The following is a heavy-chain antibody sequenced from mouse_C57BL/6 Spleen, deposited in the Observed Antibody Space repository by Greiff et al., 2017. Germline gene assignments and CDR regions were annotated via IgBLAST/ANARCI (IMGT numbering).Heavy chain of an antibody. CDR1: GFNIKDYY. CDR3: TPILLCGGFAY. Sequence: VQLKQSGAELVRPGASVKLSCTASGFNIKDYYMHWVKQRPEQGLEWIGRIDPEDGDTEYAPKVQGKATMPADTSSNTAYLQLSSLTSVDTAVFYGTPILLCGGFAYWGQGTLVTVSA. D-gene: IGHD2-10*01. V-gene: IGHV14-1*01. J-gene: IGHJ3*01. CDR2: IDPEDGDT.